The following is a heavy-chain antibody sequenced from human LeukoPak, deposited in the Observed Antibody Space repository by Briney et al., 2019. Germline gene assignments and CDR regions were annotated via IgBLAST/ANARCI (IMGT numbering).Heavy chain of an antibody. CDR1: GGSFSAYY. J-gene: IGHJ3*01. V-gene: IGHV4-34*01. CDR2: INHSGST. Sequence: PSETLSLTCAVYGGSFSAYYWSWIRLPPGKSLEWIGEINHSGSTNYSPSLESRVAVSVDKSKNQFSLKVNSVTAADTAVYYCARHQISYRRDDFDLWGQGTMVTVSS. CDR3: ARHQISYRRDDFDL. D-gene: IGHD5-12*01.